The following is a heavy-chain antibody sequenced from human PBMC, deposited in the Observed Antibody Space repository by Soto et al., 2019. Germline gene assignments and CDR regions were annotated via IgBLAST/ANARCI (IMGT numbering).Heavy chain of an antibody. Sequence: GGSLRLSCAASGFTFGNDWMHWVRQAPGKGLEWVSRMNSDGSSTNYADSVKGRFTVSRDNAKNTLYLQMNSLRAEDTAVYYCATAEVDYWGPGTLVTVSS. CDR1: GFTFGNDW. J-gene: IGHJ4*02. CDR3: ATAEVDY. CDR2: MNSDGSST. V-gene: IGHV3-74*01.